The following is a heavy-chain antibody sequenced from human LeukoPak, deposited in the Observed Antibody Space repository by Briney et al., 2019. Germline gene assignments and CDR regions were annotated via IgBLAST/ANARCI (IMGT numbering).Heavy chain of an antibody. V-gene: IGHV1-8*01. J-gene: IGHJ4*02. Sequence: ASVKVSCKASGYTFTSYDFNWVRQATGQRPEWMGWMSPNSGDTGYAQKFQGRVTITADESTSTAYMELSSLRSEDTAVYYCAREGTTVTTLHYYFDYWGQGTLVTVSS. CDR1: GYTFTSYD. D-gene: IGHD4-17*01. CDR3: AREGTTVTTLHYYFDY. CDR2: MSPNSGDT.